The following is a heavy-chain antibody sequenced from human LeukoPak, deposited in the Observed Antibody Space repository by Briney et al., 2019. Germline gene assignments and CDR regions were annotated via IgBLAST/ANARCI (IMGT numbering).Heavy chain of an antibody. CDR1: GFTFSDYY. J-gene: IGHJ4*02. CDR2: ISSSGSTI. Sequence: GGSLRLSCAASGFTFSDYYMSWIRQAPGKGLEWVSYISSSGSTIYYADSVKGRFTISRDNAKNSLYLQMNSLRAEDTAVYYCARPIVVVPAAQSFDYWGQGTLVTVSS. D-gene: IGHD2-2*01. CDR3: ARPIVVVPAAQSFDY. V-gene: IGHV3-11*01.